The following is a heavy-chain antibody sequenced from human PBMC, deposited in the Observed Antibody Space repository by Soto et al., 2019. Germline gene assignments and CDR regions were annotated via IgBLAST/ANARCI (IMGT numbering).Heavy chain of an antibody. D-gene: IGHD3-16*01. CDR3: ARGSLVYDS. CDR1: GDSLNNNW. J-gene: IGHJ4*02. V-gene: IGHV4-59*01. Sequence: QVQLLESGPTLVKPSEILFLTCSVSGDSLNNNWWTWIRQAPGTAPELVGYIYYKGDTRYNPSLASRVTISLVTPKNQISLELRSLSGADTAVYFCARGSLVYDSWGQGILVTVSS. CDR2: IYYKGDT.